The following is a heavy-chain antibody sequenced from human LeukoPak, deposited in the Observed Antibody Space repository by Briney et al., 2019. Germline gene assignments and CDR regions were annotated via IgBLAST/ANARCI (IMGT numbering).Heavy chain of an antibody. Sequence: GASVKVSCKASGGTFSSYAISWVRQAPGQGLEWMGVIIPIFGTANYAQKFQGRVTITADESTSTAYMELSSLRSEDTAVYYCASHGERWLQLSASVAFDIWGQGTMVTVSS. D-gene: IGHD5-24*01. V-gene: IGHV1-69*13. CDR2: IIPIFGTA. CDR3: ASHGERWLQLSASVAFDI. J-gene: IGHJ3*02. CDR1: GGTFSSYA.